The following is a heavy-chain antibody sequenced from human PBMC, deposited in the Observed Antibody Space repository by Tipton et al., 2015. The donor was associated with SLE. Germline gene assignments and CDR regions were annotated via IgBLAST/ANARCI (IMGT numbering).Heavy chain of an antibody. Sequence: QLVQSGAEVKKPGASVKVSCKASGGTFSKYAISWVRQAPGQGLEWMGKIIPIFETANYAPKFQGRVTITADKSTSIVYMELNNLRFEDTALYYCARLKGEGMDVWGQGTTVTVSS. V-gene: IGHV1-69*06. J-gene: IGHJ6*02. CDR1: GGTFSKYA. CDR3: ARLKGEGMDV. CDR2: IIPIFETA.